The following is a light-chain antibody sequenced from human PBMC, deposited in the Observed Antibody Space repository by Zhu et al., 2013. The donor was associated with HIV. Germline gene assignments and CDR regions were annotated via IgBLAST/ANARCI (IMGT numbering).Light chain of an antibody. CDR1: EHINNN. V-gene: IGKV3-15*01. CDR3: QQCNNWRFVNT. Sequence: EIVMTQSPATLSVSPGERATLSCRASEHINNNLAWYQQKPGQPPRLLIYTASTRAAGIPARFSGSGSGTEFTLTISSLQPEDFAVYYCQQCNNWRFVNTFGQGTKLEI. CDR2: TAS. J-gene: IGKJ2*01.